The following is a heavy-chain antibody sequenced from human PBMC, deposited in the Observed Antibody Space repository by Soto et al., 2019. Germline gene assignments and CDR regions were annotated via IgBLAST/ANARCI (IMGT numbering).Heavy chain of an antibody. Sequence: SETLSLTCIVSGGSISPYYWSWIRQPPGKGLDWIGYIYYSGSTNYNPSLKSRLTISVDKAKNQFSLKLSSVTAADTAVYYCARQITMGHYYYMDVWGKGTTVTVSS. J-gene: IGHJ6*03. CDR2: IYYSGST. V-gene: IGHV4-59*08. CDR3: ARQITMGHYYYMDV. CDR1: GGSISPYY. D-gene: IGHD3-3*01.